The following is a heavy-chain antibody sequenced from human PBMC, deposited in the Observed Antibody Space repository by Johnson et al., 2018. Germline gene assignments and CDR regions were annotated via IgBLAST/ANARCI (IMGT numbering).Heavy chain of an antibody. J-gene: IGHJ1*01. Sequence: VQLVESGGGLVTPGGSLRLSCAASGFTFSNAWMSWVRQAPGKGLEWVGRLKSKTDGGTTDYAETGQGRFTISRDDSKNTLYPQMNSMKTEETAVNHCTTARAVVNAVKCRFHHWGQGTLVIVSS. CDR3: TTARAVVNAVKCRFHH. D-gene: IGHD2-21*01. V-gene: IGHV3-15*01. CDR2: LKSKTDGGTT. CDR1: GFTFSNAW.